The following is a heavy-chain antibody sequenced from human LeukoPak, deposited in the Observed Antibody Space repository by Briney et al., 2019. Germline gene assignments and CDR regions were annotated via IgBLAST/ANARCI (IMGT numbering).Heavy chain of an antibody. V-gene: IGHV3-30*18. J-gene: IGHJ4*02. CDR1: GFTFSSYG. CDR2: ISYDGSNK. CDR3: AKDAQSTYYYDSSGHLDY. Sequence: SGRSLRLSGAASGFTFSSYGMHWVRQAPGKGLEWVAVISYDGSNKYYADSVKGRFTISRDNSKNTLYLQMNSLRAEDTAVYYCAKDAQSTYYYDSSGHLDYWGQGTLVTVSS. D-gene: IGHD3-22*01.